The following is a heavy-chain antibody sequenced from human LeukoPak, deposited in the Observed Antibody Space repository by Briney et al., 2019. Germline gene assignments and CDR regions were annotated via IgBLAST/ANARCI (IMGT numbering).Heavy chain of an antibody. J-gene: IGHJ4*02. V-gene: IGHV1-2*02. Sequence: ASVKVSFEASGYTFTGFYIHWVRQAPGQGLEWMGWINPDRGGTNYAQKFQGRVTLTRDTSINTAYMELSGLTSDDTAVYYCVREDFIVIPAAMRGDYWGQGNLVIVSS. CDR3: VREDFIVIPAAMRGDY. CDR1: GYTFTGFY. D-gene: IGHD2-2*01. CDR2: INPDRGGT.